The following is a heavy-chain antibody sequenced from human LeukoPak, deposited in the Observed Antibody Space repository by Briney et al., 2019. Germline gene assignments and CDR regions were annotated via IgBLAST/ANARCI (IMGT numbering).Heavy chain of an antibody. J-gene: IGHJ4*02. CDR2: IIPSSGST. Sequence: ASVKVSCKASGYAFTSYHIHWMRQAPGQGLGWMGIIIPSSGSTTYAQKFQGRVTMTRDTSTSTVYMELSSLTSDDTAVYFCARSDYNDYRGLGFWGQGTLVTVST. CDR3: ARSDYNDYRGLGF. V-gene: IGHV1-46*01. D-gene: IGHD4-11*01. CDR1: GYAFTSYH.